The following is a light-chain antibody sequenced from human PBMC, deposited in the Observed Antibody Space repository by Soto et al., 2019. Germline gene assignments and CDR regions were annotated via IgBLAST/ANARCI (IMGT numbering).Light chain of an antibody. CDR2: WAS. Sequence: DIVMTQSSDSLPVSLGERATINCKSSQSVLNSPNNKNYLTWYQQKPGQPPKLLIYWASTRESGVPDRFSGGGSGTDFTLTISSLQAEDVAVYYCQQYYSNPRTFGQGTKVDIK. J-gene: IGKJ1*01. V-gene: IGKV4-1*01. CDR3: QQYYSNPRT. CDR1: QSVLNSPNNKNY.